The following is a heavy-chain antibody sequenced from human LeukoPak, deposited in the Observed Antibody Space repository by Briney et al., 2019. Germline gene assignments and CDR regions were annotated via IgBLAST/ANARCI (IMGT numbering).Heavy chain of an antibody. J-gene: IGHJ4*02. V-gene: IGHV3-21*01. Sequence: PGGSLRLSCAASGFTFSDYNMRWIRQAPGKGLEWVSSISSSSSYIYYADSVKGRFTISRDNAKNSLYLQMNSLRAEDTAVYYCARVTGSGQSYYFDYWGQGTLVTVSS. CDR2: ISSSSSYI. CDR3: ARVTGSGQSYYFDY. D-gene: IGHD6-19*01. CDR1: GFTFSDYN.